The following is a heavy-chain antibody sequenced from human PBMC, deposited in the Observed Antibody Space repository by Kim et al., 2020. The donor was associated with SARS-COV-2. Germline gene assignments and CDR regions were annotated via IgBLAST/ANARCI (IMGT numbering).Heavy chain of an antibody. V-gene: IGHV3-13*01. J-gene: IGHJ6*03. Sequence: GGSLRLSCAASGFTFSSYDMHWVRQATGKGLEWVSAIGTAGDTYYPGSVKGRFTISRENAKNSLYLQMNSLRAGDTAVYYCARGGDEYYYNYMDVWGKGTTVTVSS. CDR3: ARGGDEYYYNYMDV. CDR2: IGTAGDT. CDR1: GFTFSSYD.